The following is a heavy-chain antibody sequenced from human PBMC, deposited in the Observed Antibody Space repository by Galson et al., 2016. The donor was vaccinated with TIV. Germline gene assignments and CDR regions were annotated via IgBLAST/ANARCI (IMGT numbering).Heavy chain of an antibody. V-gene: IGHV1-18*01. J-gene: IGHJ4*01. D-gene: IGHD6-6*01. Sequence: SVKVSCKASGYTFSNFAITWVRQAPGQGLEWMGYMSAYSGASNYAQEFQGRVTITTDTSTSTAYMELRNLRFDDTAVYYCARYSSTSSRRFDYWGQGILVIVSS. CDR1: GYTFSNFA. CDR2: MSAYSGAS. CDR3: ARYSSTSSRRFDY.